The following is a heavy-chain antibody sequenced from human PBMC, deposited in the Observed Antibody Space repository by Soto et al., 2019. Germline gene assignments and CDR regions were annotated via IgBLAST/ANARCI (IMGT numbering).Heavy chain of an antibody. J-gene: IGHJ3*02. CDR2: TSAYNGKR. Sequence: QGKLLQSGDEVKKPGASVRVSCRASGYDFTSYGISWVTQAPGQRLEWVSWTSAYNGKRDTAQKSQGRVTMTLDTSTDTAHMELENLTSADTAVYYCARGRIVASIHDAFEIWGQGTMVAVSS. CDR3: ARGRIVASIHDAFEI. V-gene: IGHV1-18*01. CDR1: GYDFTSYG. D-gene: IGHD2-21*01.